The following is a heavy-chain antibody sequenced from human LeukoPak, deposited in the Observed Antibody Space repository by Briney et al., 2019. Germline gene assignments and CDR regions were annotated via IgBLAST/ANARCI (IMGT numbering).Heavy chain of an antibody. Sequence: PGRSLRLSCAASGFTFSSYAMHWVRQAPGKGLEWVAVISYDGSNKYYADSVKGRFTISRDNSKNTLYLQMNSLRAEDTAVYYCARVGDSRGVEGRYLDLWGPGTLVTVSS. CDR3: ARVGDSRGVEGRYLDL. CDR1: GFTFSSYA. V-gene: IGHV3-30-3*01. J-gene: IGHJ2*01. D-gene: IGHD3-10*01. CDR2: ISYDGSNK.